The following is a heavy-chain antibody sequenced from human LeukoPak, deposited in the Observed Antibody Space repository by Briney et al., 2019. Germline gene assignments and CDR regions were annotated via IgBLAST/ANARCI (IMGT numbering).Heavy chain of an antibody. CDR2: IYNSGST. Sequence: SETLSLTCTVSGASVSSYYWTWIRQPPGKGLEWIGYIYNSGSTNYNPSLKSRVIISVDTSKNQFSLKLRSVTAADTAVYHCARDDGYDSRFEYWGQGTLVTVSS. CDR3: ARDDGYDSRFEY. CDR1: GASVSSYY. D-gene: IGHD5-12*01. J-gene: IGHJ4*02. V-gene: IGHV4-59*02.